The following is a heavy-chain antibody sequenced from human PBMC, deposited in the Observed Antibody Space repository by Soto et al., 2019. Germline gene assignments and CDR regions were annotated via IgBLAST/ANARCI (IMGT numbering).Heavy chain of an antibody. J-gene: IGHJ4*02. CDR1: GFTFSSYA. Sequence: GGSLRLSCAASGFTFSSYAMHWVRQAPGKGLEWVAVISYDGSNKYYADSVKGRFTISRDNSKNTRYLQMNSLRAEDTAVYYCASGGGYSSSWPLDYWGQGTLVTVSS. CDR3: ASGGGYSSSWPLDY. D-gene: IGHD6-13*01. CDR2: ISYDGSNK. V-gene: IGHV3-30-3*01.